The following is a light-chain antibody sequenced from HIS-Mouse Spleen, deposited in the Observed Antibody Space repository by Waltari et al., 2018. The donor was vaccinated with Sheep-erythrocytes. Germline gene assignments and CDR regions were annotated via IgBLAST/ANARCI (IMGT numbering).Light chain of an antibody. Sequence: SYKLTQPPSVSVSPGQTASIPCSGDKLGDKYACWYQQKPGHSPVLVIYQDSKRPSGIPERFSGSNSGNTATLTISGTQAMDEADYYCQAWDSSTVVFGGGTKLTVL. CDR1: KLGDKY. CDR3: QAWDSSTVV. V-gene: IGLV3-1*01. CDR2: QDS. J-gene: IGLJ2*01.